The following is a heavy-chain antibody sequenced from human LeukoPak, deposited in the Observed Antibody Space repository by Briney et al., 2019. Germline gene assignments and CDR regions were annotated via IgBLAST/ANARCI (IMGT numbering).Heavy chain of an antibody. J-gene: IGHJ6*03. V-gene: IGHV4-59*01. D-gene: IGHD6-13*01. Sequence: SETLSLTCTVSGGSISSYYWSWIRQPPGKGLEWIGYIYYSGSTNYNPSLKSRVTISVDTSKNQFSLKLSSVTAADTAVYYCARVGVIAAAGTYDYYYYYMDVWGKGTTVTVSS. CDR3: ARVGVIAAAGTYDYYYYYMDV. CDR1: GGSISSYY. CDR2: IYYSGST.